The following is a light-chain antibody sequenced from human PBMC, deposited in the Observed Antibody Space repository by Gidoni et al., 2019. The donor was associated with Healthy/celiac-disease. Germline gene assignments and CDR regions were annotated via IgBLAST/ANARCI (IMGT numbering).Light chain of an antibody. CDR1: QGINSY. CDR3: QQLNSYPLFT. J-gene: IGKJ3*01. V-gene: IGKV1-9*01. CDR2: AAS. Sequence: DIQLTQSPSFLSASVGDRVTITCRASQGINSYLDWYQQKPGKAPNLLIYAASTLQSGGPSRFSGSRSGTEFTLTISSLQPEDFATYYCQQLNSYPLFTFXPXTKVDIK.